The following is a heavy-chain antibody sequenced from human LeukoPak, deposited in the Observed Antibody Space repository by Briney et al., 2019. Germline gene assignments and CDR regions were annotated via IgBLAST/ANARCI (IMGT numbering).Heavy chain of an antibody. V-gene: IGHV1-46*01. CDR2: INPSGGST. CDR3: ARDPYRSGGMDV. Sequence: VASVKVSCKASGYTFTSYYMHWVRQAPGQGLEWMGVINPSGGSTTYAQKFQGGVTMTRDTSTSTVYMELSSLRSEDTAVYYCARDPYRSGGMDVWGQGTTVTVSS. D-gene: IGHD1-26*01. J-gene: IGHJ6*02. CDR1: GYTFTSYY.